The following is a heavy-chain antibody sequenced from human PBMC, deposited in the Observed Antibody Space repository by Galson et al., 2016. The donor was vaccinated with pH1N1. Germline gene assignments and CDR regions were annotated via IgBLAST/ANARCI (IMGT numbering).Heavy chain of an antibody. CDR3: TTNSTPHSDSSSYFDY. V-gene: IGHV3-15*01. CDR1: SFSNTW. D-gene: IGHD6-6*01. Sequence: SFSNTWMNWVRQAPGKGLEWVGRIKSTTDGGTIDYAAPVKGRFTISRDDSKNALYLQMNSLKTEDTAVYYCTTNSTPHSDSSSYFDYWGQGTLVTVSS. CDR2: IKSTTDGGTI. J-gene: IGHJ4*02.